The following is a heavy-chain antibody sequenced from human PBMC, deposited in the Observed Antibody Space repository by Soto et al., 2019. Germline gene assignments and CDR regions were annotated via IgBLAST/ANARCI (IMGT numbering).Heavy chain of an antibody. V-gene: IGHV1-69*13. Sequence: SVKVSCKDSGGTFSSYAISWVRQAPGQGLEWMGGIIPIFGTANYAQKFQGRVTITADESTSTAYMELSSLRSEDTAVYYCASDLRSSGYEYDAFYICGQGTMVT. CDR1: GGTFSSYA. CDR3: ASDLRSSGYEYDAFYI. D-gene: IGHD3-22*01. CDR2: IIPIFGTA. J-gene: IGHJ3*02.